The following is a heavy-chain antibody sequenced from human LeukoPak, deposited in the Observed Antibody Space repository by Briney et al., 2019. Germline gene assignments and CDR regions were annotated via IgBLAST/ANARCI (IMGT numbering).Heavy chain of an antibody. D-gene: IGHD3-3*01. CDR2: IYYSGST. J-gene: IGHJ6*02. V-gene: IGHV4-59*01. CDR1: GGSISSYY. Sequence: ETLSLTCTVSGGSISSYYWSWIRQPPGKGLEWIGYIYYSGSTNYNPSLKSRVTISVDTSKNQFSLKLSSVTAADTAVYYCARAPHNFWSGYGMDVWGQGTTVTVSS. CDR3: ARAPHNFWSGYGMDV.